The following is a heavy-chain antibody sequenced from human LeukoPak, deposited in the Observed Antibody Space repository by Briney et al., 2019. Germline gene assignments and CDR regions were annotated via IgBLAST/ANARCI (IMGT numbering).Heavy chain of an antibody. CDR1: GGSFSGYY. V-gene: IGHV4-34*01. CDR3: AKVAKYYYGSETYYFFEH. CDR2: INHSGST. Sequence: SETLSLTCAVYGGSFSGYYWSWIRQPPGKGLGWIGEINHSGSTNYNPSLKSRVTISVDTSKNQFSLKLSSVTAADTAVYYCAKVAKYYYGSETYYFFEHWGQGTPVTASS. D-gene: IGHD3-10*01. J-gene: IGHJ4*02.